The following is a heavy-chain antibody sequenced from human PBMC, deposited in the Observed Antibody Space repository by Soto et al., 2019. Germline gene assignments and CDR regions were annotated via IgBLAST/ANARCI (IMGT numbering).Heavy chain of an antibody. CDR3: ARYDYKAYYYYYGMDV. J-gene: IGHJ6*02. Sequence: EVQLWESGGGLVQPGGSLRLSCAASGLTFSSFAMSWVRLAPGKGLEWVSTVSGSGATTYYADSVKGRFTISRDNAKNSLYLQMNSLRAEDTAVYYCARYDYKAYYYYYGMDVWGQGTTVTVSS. CDR1: GLTFSSFA. D-gene: IGHD4-4*01. CDR2: VSGSGATT. V-gene: IGHV3-23*01.